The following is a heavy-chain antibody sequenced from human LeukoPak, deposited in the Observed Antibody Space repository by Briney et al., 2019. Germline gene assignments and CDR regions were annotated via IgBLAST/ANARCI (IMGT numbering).Heavy chain of an antibody. Sequence: PGGSLRLSCAASGFIFNNAWMTWVRQAPGKGLEWVGHIKSKTDGGTTDYAAPVKDRFTISRDDSKNTVYLQMNSLKTEDTAVYYCTTRIRVYGNYVDYWGQGTLVTVSP. V-gene: IGHV3-15*01. CDR2: IKSKTDGGTT. D-gene: IGHD4-17*01. CDR1: GFIFNNAW. CDR3: TTRIRVYGNYVDY. J-gene: IGHJ4*02.